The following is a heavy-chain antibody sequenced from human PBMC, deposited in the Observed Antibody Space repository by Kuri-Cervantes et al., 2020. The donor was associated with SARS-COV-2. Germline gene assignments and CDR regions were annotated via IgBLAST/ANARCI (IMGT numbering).Heavy chain of an antibody. CDR2: INHSGST. J-gene: IGHJ2*01. V-gene: IGHV4-34*01. CDR3: ARSPDYVWGSYQSSYWYFDL. D-gene: IGHD3-16*02. CDR1: GGSFSGYY. Sequence: SQTLSLTCAVYGGSFSGYYWSWIRQPPGKGLEWIGEINHSGSTNYNPSLKSRVTISVDTSKNQFSLKLSSVTAADTAVYYCARSPDYVWGSYQSSYWYFDLWGPGTLVTVSS.